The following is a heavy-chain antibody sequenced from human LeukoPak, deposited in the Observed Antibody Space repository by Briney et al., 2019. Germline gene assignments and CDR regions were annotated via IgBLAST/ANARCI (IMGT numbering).Heavy chain of an antibody. CDR2: FDPEDGET. V-gene: IGHV1-24*01. CDR3: ASLKEAAAGPFDY. D-gene: IGHD6-13*01. J-gene: IGHJ4*02. Sequence: ASVKVSCKVSGYTLTELSMHWVRQAPGKGLEWMGGFDPEDGETIYAQKFQGGVTMTEDTSTDTAYMELSSLRSEDTAVYYCASLKEAAAGPFDYWGQGTLVTVSS. CDR1: GYTLTELS.